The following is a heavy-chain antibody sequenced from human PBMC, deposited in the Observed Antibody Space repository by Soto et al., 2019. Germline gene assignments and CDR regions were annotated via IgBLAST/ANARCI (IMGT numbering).Heavy chain of an antibody. J-gene: IGHJ4*02. Sequence: SETLSLTCAVSGGSFTSNNWWTWVRQPPGQGLEWIGEIYRTGSTNYNPSLKSRVTISLDKSENQFSLKVTSLTAADTAVYYGASRDPGTSVDYWGQGTLVTVSS. CDR3: ASRDPGTSVDY. CDR1: GGSFTSNNW. CDR2: IYRTGST. V-gene: IGHV4-4*02. D-gene: IGHD1-7*01.